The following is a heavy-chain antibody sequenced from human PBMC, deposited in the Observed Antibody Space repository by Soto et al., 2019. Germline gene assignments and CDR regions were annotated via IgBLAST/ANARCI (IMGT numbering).Heavy chain of an antibody. J-gene: IGHJ6*02. D-gene: IGHD2-2*01. V-gene: IGHV4-59*01. CDR3: ARDHIVVVPAAMEYYYYGMDV. Sequence: ETLSLTCTVSGSSISSYYWSWIRQPPGKGLEWVGYIYYSGSTNYNPSLKSRVTISVDTSKNQFSLKLSSVTAADTAVYYCARDHIVVVPAAMEYYYYGMDVWGQGTTVTVSS. CDR2: IYYSGST. CDR1: GSSISSYY.